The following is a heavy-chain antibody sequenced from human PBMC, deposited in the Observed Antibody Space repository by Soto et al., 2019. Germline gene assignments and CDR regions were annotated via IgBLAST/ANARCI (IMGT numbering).Heavy chain of an antibody. CDR2: ISVSADST. V-gene: IGHV3-23*01. Sequence: EVQLLESGGGFIHPGGSLRLSCAASGFSFSSFAMNWVRQAPGKGLEWVSIISVSADSTFYAGSVKGRFTISRDNSKSTLYLQINSLRAEDTAVYYCAKTRGAMIYAISVYGMDVWGQGTTVTVSS. CDR3: AKTRGAMIYAISVYGMDV. CDR1: GFSFSSFA. D-gene: IGHD2-8*01. J-gene: IGHJ6*02.